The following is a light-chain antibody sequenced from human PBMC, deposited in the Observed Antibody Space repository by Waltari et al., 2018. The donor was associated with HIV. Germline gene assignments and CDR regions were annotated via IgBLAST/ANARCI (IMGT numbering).Light chain of an antibody. CDR1: SSDVGGYNY. V-gene: IGLV2-8*01. J-gene: IGLJ2*01. CDR2: EVT. CDR3: SAYAGSNNVL. Sequence: QSALTQPPSASGSPGQSVTISCTGHSSDVGGYNYVSWYTQHPGKAPRLMIYEVTKRPSGVPDRVADSKSCNTASLTVSGLQAEDEADYYCSAYAGSNNVLFGGGTKLAVL.